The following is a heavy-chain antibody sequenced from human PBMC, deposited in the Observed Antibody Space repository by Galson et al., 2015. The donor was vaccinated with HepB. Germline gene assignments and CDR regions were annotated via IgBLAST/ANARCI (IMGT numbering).Heavy chain of an antibody. Sequence: SLRLSCAASGFTFSSYGMHWVRQAPGKGQEWVAVISYDGSNKYYADSVKGRFTISRDNSKNTLYLQMNSLRAEDTAVYYCAKDHLGYCSSTSCYHFDYWGQGTLVTVSS. CDR3: AKDHLGYCSSTSCYHFDY. D-gene: IGHD2-2*01. CDR1: GFTFSSYG. J-gene: IGHJ4*02. V-gene: IGHV3-30*18. CDR2: ISYDGSNK.